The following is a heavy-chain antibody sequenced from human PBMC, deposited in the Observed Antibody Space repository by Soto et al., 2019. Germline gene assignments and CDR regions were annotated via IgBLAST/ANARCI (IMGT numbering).Heavy chain of an antibody. D-gene: IGHD6-13*01. V-gene: IGHV1-8*01. CDR3: ASDRLAVAGDY. Sequence: QVQLVQSGAEVKKPGASEKVSCKASGYTFTNHDINWVRQATGQGLEWMGWMNPNSGNTGYAQKFKGRVTMTTNTSISTAYMELSSLRSEDTAVYYCASDRLAVAGDYWGQGTLVTVCS. J-gene: IGHJ4*02. CDR2: MNPNSGNT. CDR1: GYTFTNHD.